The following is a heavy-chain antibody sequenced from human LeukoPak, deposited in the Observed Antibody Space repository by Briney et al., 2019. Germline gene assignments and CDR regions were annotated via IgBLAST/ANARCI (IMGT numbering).Heavy chain of an antibody. CDR3: AEDHRTGDNCYHAH. D-gene: IGHD2-15*01. Sequence: ASVKLSCKASGGTLSNNPISWLRQVPGQRLQWMGNISPLIGTTLYTQELQGRVTITTVKSTSTSYLDLYSLTSDDTAVYYLAEDHRTGDNCYHAHWGEGTLVTVSS. CDR2: ISPLIGTT. CDR1: GGTLSNNP. V-gene: IGHV1-69*08. J-gene: IGHJ4*02.